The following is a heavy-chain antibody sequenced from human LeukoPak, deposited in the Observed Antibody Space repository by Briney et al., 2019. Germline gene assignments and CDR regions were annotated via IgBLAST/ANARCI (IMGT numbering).Heavy chain of an antibody. CDR2: INSDGSST. Sequence: GGSLRLSCAASGFTFRTFSMHWVREAPGKGLVWVSRINSDGSSTNYADSVKGRFTISRDNAKNTLYLQMNSLRAEDTAVYYCFQSGGMDIWGQGTTVTVSS. V-gene: IGHV3-74*01. CDR1: GFTFRTFS. CDR3: FQSGGMDI. J-gene: IGHJ6*02.